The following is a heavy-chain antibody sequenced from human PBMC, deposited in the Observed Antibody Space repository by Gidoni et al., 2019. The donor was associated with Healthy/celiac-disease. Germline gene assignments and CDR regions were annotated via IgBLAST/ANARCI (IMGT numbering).Heavy chain of an antibody. CDR2: ISGSGGST. CDR1: GFTFSRYA. J-gene: IGHJ4*02. Sequence: EVQLVESVGGLVQPGGSLRLSCAASGFTFSRYAMSWVRQATGKCLEWVSAISGSGGSTYYADAVKGLFTISRDNSKNTLYLQMNSLRAEDTAVYYCAKGGYSYGYAADFDYWGQGTLVTVSS. V-gene: IGHV3-23*04. D-gene: IGHD5-18*01. CDR3: AKGGYSYGYAADFDY.